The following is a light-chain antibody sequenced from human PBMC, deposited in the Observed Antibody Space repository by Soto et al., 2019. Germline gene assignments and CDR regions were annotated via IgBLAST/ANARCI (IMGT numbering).Light chain of an antibody. J-gene: IGLJ1*01. CDR3: SSYTSNSTLV. CDR1: SSDVGAYNY. CDR2: EVS. V-gene: IGLV2-14*01. Sequence: QSALTQPASVSGSPGQSITISCTGTSSDVGAYNYVSWYQQHPGKAPNLMIYEVSNRPSGVSNRFSGSKSGNTASLTISGLQAEDEADYYCSSYTSNSTLVFGTGT.